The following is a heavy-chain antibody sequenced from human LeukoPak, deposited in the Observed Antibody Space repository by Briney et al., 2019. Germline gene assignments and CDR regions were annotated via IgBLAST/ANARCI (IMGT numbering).Heavy chain of an antibody. CDR3: ARDLDITMIVVVPFDY. Sequence: GASVKVSCKASGYTFTSYGISWVRQAPGQGLEWMGWISAYNGNTNYAQKLQGRVTMTTDTSTSTAYMELRSLRSDDTAVYYCARDLDITMIVVVPFDYWGQGTLVTVSS. CDR1: GYTFTSYG. D-gene: IGHD3-22*01. CDR2: ISAYNGNT. V-gene: IGHV1-18*01. J-gene: IGHJ4*02.